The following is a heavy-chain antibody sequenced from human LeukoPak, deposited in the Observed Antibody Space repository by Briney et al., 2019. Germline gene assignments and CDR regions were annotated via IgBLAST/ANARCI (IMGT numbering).Heavy chain of an antibody. J-gene: IGHJ3*01. V-gene: IGHV4-39*01. CDR3: ARTYGDYDDAFDV. CDR1: GGSFSSSTYY. CDR2: IYYSGST. Sequence: SETLSLTCTVSGGSFSSSTYYWGWLRQPPGKGLEWIGSIYYSGSTYNNPSLKSRVTIFVDTSKNQFSLKLSSVTATDTAVYYCARTYGDYDDAFDVWGQGTMVTVSS. D-gene: IGHD4-17*01.